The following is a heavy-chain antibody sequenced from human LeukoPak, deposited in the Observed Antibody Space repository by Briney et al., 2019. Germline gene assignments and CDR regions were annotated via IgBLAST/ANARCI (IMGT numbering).Heavy chain of an antibody. V-gene: IGHV3-48*03. CDR3: ASVLYGSGTAD. CDR2: ISSSGSTI. D-gene: IGHD3-10*01. Sequence: PGRSLRLSCAASGFTFSSYEMNWVRQAPGKGLEWVSYISSSGSTIYYADSVKGRFTISRDNAKNSLYLQMNSLRAEDTAVYYCASVLYGSGTADWGQGTLVTVSA. CDR1: GFTFSSYE. J-gene: IGHJ4*02.